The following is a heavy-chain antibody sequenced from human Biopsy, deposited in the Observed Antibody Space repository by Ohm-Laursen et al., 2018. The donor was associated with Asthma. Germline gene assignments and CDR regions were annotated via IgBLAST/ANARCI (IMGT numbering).Heavy chain of an antibody. V-gene: IGHV1-69*13. J-gene: IGHJ5*02. D-gene: IGHD3-10*01. CDR3: ARDPGGFDP. CDR1: GDSFSNYA. CDR2: LIPVLGTP. Sequence: GASVKVSCKASGDSFSNYAISWVRQAPGQGLEWMGGLIPVLGTPDHAQMFEGRVTITADESTSTAYMELRGLRSDDTAVYYCARDPGGFDPWGQGTLVTVSS.